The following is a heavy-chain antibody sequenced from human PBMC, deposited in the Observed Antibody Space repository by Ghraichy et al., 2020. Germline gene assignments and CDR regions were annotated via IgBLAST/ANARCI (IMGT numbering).Heavy chain of an antibody. CDR2: IFYSGST. CDR3: AREKFTWNYRTSRMPLYGMDV. CDR1: GGSISSYY. V-gene: IGHV4-59*01. Sequence: SQTLSLTCTVSGGSISSYYWSWIRQPPGKGLEWIGFIFYSGSTTYNPSLKSRVTISVDTSKNQFSLKLTSLTAADTAFYYCAREKFTWNYRTSRMPLYGMDVWGPGTTVTVSS. D-gene: IGHD1-7*01. J-gene: IGHJ6*02.